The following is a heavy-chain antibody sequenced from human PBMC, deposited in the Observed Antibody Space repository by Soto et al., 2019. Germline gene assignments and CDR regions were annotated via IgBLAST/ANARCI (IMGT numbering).Heavy chain of an antibody. CDR1: GFTFSNYW. V-gene: IGHV3-74*01. CDR3: AREIFY. J-gene: IGHJ4*02. Sequence: GGPMRLSCAASGFTFSNYWMHWVRQAPGKGLVWVSRVNSDGSSTSYADSVKGRFSISRDNAKNTLYLQMNSLRAEDTAVYYCAREIFYWGQGTLVTVSS. D-gene: IGHD2-15*01. CDR2: VNSDGSST.